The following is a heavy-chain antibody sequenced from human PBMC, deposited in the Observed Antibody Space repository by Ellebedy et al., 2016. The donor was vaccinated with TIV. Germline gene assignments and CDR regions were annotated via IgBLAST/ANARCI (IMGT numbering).Heavy chain of an antibody. Sequence: AASVKVSCKASGYTFTSYAMHWVRQAPGQRLEWMGWINAGNGNTKYSQKFQGRVTITRDTSASTAYMELRSLRSEDTAVYYCARDRGGVGATNGFDYWGQGTLVTVSS. CDR1: GYTFTSYA. CDR2: INAGNGNT. CDR3: ARDRGGVGATNGFDY. V-gene: IGHV1-3*01. J-gene: IGHJ4*02. D-gene: IGHD1-26*01.